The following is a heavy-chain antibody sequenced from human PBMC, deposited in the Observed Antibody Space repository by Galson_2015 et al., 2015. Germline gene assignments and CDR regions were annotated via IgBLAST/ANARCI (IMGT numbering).Heavy chain of an antibody. CDR2: ISSSGSTI. D-gene: IGHD5-24*01. J-gene: IGHJ4*02. CDR3: ARVAQMATSSTFDY. CDR1: GFTFSDYY. Sequence: SLRLSCAASGFTFSDYYMSWIRQAPGKGLEWVSYISSSGSTIYYADSVKGRFTISRDNAKNSLYLQMNSLRAEDTAVYYCARVAQMATSSTFDYWGQGTLVTVSS. V-gene: IGHV3-11*01.